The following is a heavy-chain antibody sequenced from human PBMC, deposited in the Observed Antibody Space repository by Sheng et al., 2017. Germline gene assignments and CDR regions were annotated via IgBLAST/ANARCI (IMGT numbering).Heavy chain of an antibody. CDR1: GYTFTSYG. D-gene: IGHD3-3*01. CDR2: ISAYNGNT. Sequence: QVQLVQSGAEVKKPGASVKVSCKASGYTFTSYGISWVRQAPGQGLEWMGWISAYNGNTNYAQKLQGRVTMTTDTSTSTAYMELRSLRSDDTAVYYCARVVSHYDFWSGHPRVYYYYMDVWGKGTTVTVSS. J-gene: IGHJ6*03. V-gene: IGHV1-18*01. CDR3: ARVVSHYDFWSGHPRVYYYYMDV.